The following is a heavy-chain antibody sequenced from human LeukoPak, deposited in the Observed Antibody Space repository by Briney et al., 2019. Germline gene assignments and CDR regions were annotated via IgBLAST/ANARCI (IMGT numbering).Heavy chain of an antibody. CDR3: ARGKAFDY. CDR2: INHSGST. J-gene: IGHJ4*02. CDR1: GGSISSSSYY. Sequence: ASETLTLTCTVSGGSISSSSYYWSWIRQPPGKGLEWIGEINHSGSTNYNPSLKSRVTISVDTSKNQFSLKLSSVTAADTAVYYCARGKAFDYWGQGTLVTVSS. V-gene: IGHV4-39*07.